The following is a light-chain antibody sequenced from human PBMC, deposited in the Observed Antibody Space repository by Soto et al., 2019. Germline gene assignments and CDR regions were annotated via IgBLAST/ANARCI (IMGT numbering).Light chain of an antibody. J-gene: IGKJ4*01. CDR2: GAS. CDR3: QHYNNWVGT. V-gene: IGKV3-15*01. Sequence: EIVLTQSPGTLSLSPGERATLSCRASQSLSNNIYLAWYQQKPGQAPRLLIYGASTRATGIPDRFSGSGSGTEFTLTISSLQSEDFGVYYCQHYNNWVGTFGGGTKVDIK. CDR1: QSLSNN.